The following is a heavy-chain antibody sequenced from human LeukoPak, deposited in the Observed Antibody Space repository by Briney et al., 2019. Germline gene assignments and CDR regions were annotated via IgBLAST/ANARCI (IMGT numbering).Heavy chain of an antibody. J-gene: IGHJ3*02. CDR2: ISSSSSYI. D-gene: IGHD3-10*01. Sequence: GGSLRLSCAASGFTFSSYSMNWVRQAPGKGLEWVSSISSSSSYIYYADSVKGRFTISRDNAKNSLYLQMNSLRAEDTAVYYCARDDYYGSGSPPYAFDIWGQGTMVTVSS. V-gene: IGHV3-21*01. CDR3: ARDDYYGSGSPPYAFDI. CDR1: GFTFSSYS.